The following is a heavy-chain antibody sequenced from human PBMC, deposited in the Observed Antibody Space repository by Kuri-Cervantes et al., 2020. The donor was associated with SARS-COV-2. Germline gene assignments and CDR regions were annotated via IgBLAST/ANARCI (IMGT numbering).Heavy chain of an antibody. V-gene: IGHV4-61*01. CDR3: ARGGLELQPGYFRH. D-gene: IGHD1-7*01. CDR2: IYYSGSA. Sequence: SETLSLTCTVSGGSVSRGSYYWSWIRQPPGKGLEWIGYIYYSGSANYNPSLKSRVTISVDTAKNHFPLKLNSVTAADTAVYYCARGGLELQPGYFRHWGQGTLVTVSS. J-gene: IGHJ1*01. CDR1: GGSVSRGSYY.